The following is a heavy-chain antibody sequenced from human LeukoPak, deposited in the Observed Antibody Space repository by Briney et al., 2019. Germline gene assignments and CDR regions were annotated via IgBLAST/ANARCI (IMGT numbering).Heavy chain of an antibody. Sequence: GGSLRLSCAASGFTFSSYAMSWVRQAPGKGLEWVAVIWYDGSNKYYADSVKGRFTISRDNSKNTLYLQMNSLRAEDTAVYYCARELIRVVTAIKYNWFDPWGQGTLVTVSS. J-gene: IGHJ5*02. CDR3: ARELIRVVTAIKYNWFDP. CDR1: GFTFSSYA. CDR2: IWYDGSNK. V-gene: IGHV3-33*08. D-gene: IGHD2-21*02.